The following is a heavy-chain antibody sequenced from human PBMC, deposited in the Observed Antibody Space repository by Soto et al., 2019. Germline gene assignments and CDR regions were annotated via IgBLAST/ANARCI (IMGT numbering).Heavy chain of an antibody. CDR2: ISGSGGST. D-gene: IGHD3-3*01. V-gene: IGHV3-23*01. CDR3: AKAPASGYYTSYYFDY. J-gene: IGHJ4*02. Sequence: EVQLLESGGGLVQPGGSLRLSCAASGFSFSSYAMSWVRQAPGKGLEWVSAISGSGGSTYYADSVKRRFTISRDNPKKTLYLQMNSLRAEDTAVYYCAKAPASGYYTSYYFDYWGQGTLDTVSS. CDR1: GFSFSSYA.